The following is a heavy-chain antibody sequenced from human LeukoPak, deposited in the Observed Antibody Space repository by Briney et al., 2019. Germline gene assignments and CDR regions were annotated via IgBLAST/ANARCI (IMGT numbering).Heavy chain of an antibody. Sequence: GGSLRLSCSASGFTFSSYSMHWVRQAPGKGLEYVSAFLSDGHTTYYADSVKGRFTTSRDNSKSTLYLQMSSLRAEDTAVYYCVPSPGTKFWSDYYTASWGQGTLVTVSS. D-gene: IGHD3-3*01. J-gene: IGHJ5*02. CDR1: GFTFSSYS. CDR3: VPSPGTKFWSDYYTAS. CDR2: FLSDGHTT. V-gene: IGHV3-64D*08.